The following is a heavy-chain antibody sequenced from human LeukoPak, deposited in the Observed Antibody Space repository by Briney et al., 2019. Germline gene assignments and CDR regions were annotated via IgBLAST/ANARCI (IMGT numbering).Heavy chain of an antibody. V-gene: IGHV2-5*01. CDR1: GFSLTTSGVG. Sequence: KESGPTLVNPTQTLTLTCTFSGFSLTTSGVGVGWIRQPPGKALDRLALIYWNDERRYSPSLRSRLTITKDTSKNQVVLTMTNMDPVDTATYYCTHDTVTTAFDYWGQGTLVTVSS. CDR2: IYWNDER. D-gene: IGHD4-17*01. J-gene: IGHJ4*02. CDR3: THDTVTTAFDY.